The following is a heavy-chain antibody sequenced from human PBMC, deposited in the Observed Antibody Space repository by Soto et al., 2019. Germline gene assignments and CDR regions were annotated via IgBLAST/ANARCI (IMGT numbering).Heavy chain of an antibody. CDR3: ARDTIAARFAFDI. Sequence: ASVKVSCKASGGTFSSYAISWVRQAPGQGLEWMGGIIPIFGTANYAQKFQGRVTITADGSTSTAYMELSSLRSEDTAVYYCARDTIAARFAFDIWGQGTMVTVSS. D-gene: IGHD6-6*01. CDR1: GGTFSSYA. CDR2: IIPIFGTA. V-gene: IGHV1-69*13. J-gene: IGHJ3*02.